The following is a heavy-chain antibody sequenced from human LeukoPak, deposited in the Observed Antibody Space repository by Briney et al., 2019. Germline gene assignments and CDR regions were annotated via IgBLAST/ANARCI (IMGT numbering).Heavy chain of an antibody. CDR3: ARHNWNYGWFDH. Sequence: KPSETLSLTCTVSGGSISSYYWSWIRQPPGKGLEWIGYIYTSGSTNYNPSLKSRVTISVDTSKNQFSLKLSSVTAADTAVYYCARHNWNYGWFDHWGQGTLVTVSS. J-gene: IGHJ5*02. CDR2: IYTSGST. CDR1: GGSISSYY. V-gene: IGHV4-4*09. D-gene: IGHD1-7*01.